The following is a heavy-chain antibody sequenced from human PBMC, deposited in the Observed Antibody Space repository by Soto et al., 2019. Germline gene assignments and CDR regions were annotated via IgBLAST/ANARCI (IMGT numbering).Heavy chain of an antibody. CDR1: GFTFSSYG. CDR3: AKDVISAQFSPTDY. V-gene: IGHV3-30*18. Sequence: GGSLRLSCAASGFTFSSYGMHWVRQAPGKGLEWVAVISYDGSNKYYADSVKGRFTISRDNSKNTLYLQMNSLRAEDTAVYYSAKDVISAQFSPTDYWGQGTLVTVSS. D-gene: IGHD2-15*01. J-gene: IGHJ4*02. CDR2: ISYDGSNK.